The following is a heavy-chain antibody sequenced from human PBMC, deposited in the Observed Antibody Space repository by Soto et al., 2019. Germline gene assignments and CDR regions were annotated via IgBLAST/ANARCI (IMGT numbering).Heavy chain of an antibody. CDR2: MYFGGSF. CDR3: ARSYYDSLGFTVGP. V-gene: IGHV4-59*02. J-gene: IGHJ5*02. Sequence: SETLSLTCTVSGDSVSSGYWSWIRQPPGKGLEWIGFMYFGGSFNYNPSLAGRVTISVETSKNQFSMKMTSVTAADTAVYYCARSYYDSLGFTVGPWGQGTLVTVSS. CDR1: GDSVSSGY. D-gene: IGHD3-22*01.